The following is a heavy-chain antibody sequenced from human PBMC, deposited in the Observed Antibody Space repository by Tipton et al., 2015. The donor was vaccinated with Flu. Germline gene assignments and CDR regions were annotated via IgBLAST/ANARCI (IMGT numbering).Heavy chain of an antibody. D-gene: IGHD2-2*01. V-gene: IGHV4-59*12. J-gene: IGHJ4*02. CDR2: IYNNAYT. CDR3: ARDPSLGMPDYFDH. Sequence: LRLSCTVPGGSIGSFYWNWIRQPPGKGLEWIGYIYNNAYTKYNPSLKSRVTISVDTSKKQFSLQLRSVTAADTAVYYCARDPSLGMPDYFDHWGQGTLVTASS. CDR1: GGSIGSFY.